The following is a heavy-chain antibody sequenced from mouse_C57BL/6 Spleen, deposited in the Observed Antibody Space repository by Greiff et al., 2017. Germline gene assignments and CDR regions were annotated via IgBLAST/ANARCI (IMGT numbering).Heavy chain of an antibody. CDR1: GFTFSNYW. Sequence: EVMLVESGGGLVQPGGSMKLSCVASGFTFSNYWMNWVRQSPEKGLEWVTQIRLKSDNYATHYAESVKGRFTISRDDSKSSVYLQMNNLRAEDTGIYYCSYYSNYGYFDVWGTGTTVTVSS. CDR3: SYYSNYGYFDV. J-gene: IGHJ1*03. V-gene: IGHV6-3*01. D-gene: IGHD2-5*01. CDR2: IRLKSDNYAT.